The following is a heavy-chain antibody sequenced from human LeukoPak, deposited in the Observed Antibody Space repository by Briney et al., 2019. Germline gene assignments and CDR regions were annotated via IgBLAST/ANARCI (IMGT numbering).Heavy chain of an antibody. D-gene: IGHD3-10*01. CDR3: ARDRRTVWFGESLADY. J-gene: IGHJ4*02. V-gene: IGHV1-24*01. CDR1: GYTLTELS. Sequence: ASVKVSCKVSGYTLTELSMHWVRQAPGKGLEWMGGFDPEDGETIYAQKFQGRVTMTEDTSTDTAYMELSSLRSEDTAVYYCARDRRTVWFGESLADYWGQGTLVTVSS. CDR2: FDPEDGET.